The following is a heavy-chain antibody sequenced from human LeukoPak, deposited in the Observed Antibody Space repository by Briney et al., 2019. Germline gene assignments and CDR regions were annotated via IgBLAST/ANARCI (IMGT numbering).Heavy chain of an antibody. CDR1: GYTFSDYY. J-gene: IGHJ5*02. CDR3: ARSYSGSYIADP. CDR2: MNPNSGNT. D-gene: IGHD1-26*01. V-gene: IGHV1-8*03. Sequence: ASVKVSCKASGYTFSDYYIHWVRQTPGQGLEWMGWMNPNSGNTGYAQKFQGRVTITRNTSISTAYMELSSLRSEDTAVYYCARSYSGSYIADPWGQGTLVTVSS.